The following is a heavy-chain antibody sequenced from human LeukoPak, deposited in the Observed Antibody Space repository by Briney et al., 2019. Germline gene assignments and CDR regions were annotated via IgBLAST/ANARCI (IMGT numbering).Heavy chain of an antibody. CDR3: ARGHPYSSSSWFFDY. Sequence: GASVKVSCKASGYTFTSNYIHWVRQAPGQGLEWMGWISAYNGNTNYAQKLQGRVTMTTDTSTSTAYMELRSLRSDDTAVYYCARGHPYSSSSWFFDYWGQGTLVTVSS. J-gene: IGHJ4*02. V-gene: IGHV1-18*04. CDR1: GYTFTSNY. D-gene: IGHD6-6*01. CDR2: ISAYNGNT.